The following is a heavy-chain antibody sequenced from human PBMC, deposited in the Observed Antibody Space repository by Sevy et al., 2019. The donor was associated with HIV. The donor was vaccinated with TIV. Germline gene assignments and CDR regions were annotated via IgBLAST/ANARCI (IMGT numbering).Heavy chain of an antibody. V-gene: IGHV3-33*06. D-gene: IGHD6-19*01. J-gene: IGHJ3*02. CDR1: GFTFSSYG. CDR2: IWYDGSNK. CDR3: ANDRSSGPTGGAFDI. Sequence: GGSLRLSCAASGFTFSSYGMHWVRQAPGKGLEWVAVIWYDGSNKYYADSVKGRFTISRDNSKNTLYLQMNSLRAEDTAVYYCANDRSSGPTGGAFDIWGQGTMVTVSS.